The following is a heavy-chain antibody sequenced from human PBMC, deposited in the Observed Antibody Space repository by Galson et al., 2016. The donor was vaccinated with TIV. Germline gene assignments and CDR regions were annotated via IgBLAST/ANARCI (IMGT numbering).Heavy chain of an antibody. J-gene: IGHJ3*01. CDR1: GFTFSTYA. D-gene: IGHD4-23*01. V-gene: IGHV3-23*01. Sequence: SLRLSCAASGFTFSTYAMNWVRQAPGKGLEWVSGIVGTGGTTYYADSVKGRFTISRDKSTNTLYLQMNSLRAENTAVYYCAKRKNYGGDAFDCWGQGTLVPVSP. CDR2: IVGTGGTT. CDR3: AKRKNYGGDAFDC.